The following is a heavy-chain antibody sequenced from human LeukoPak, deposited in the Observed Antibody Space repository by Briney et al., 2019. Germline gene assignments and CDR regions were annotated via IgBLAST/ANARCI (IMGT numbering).Heavy chain of an antibody. CDR3: ARRDYDILTGYSDAFDI. D-gene: IGHD3-9*01. Sequence: SETLSLTCAVYGGSFSNYYWIWIRQPPGKGLEWIGEINHSGSTNYNPSLKSRVTISVDTSKNQFSLKLSSVTAADTAMYYCARRDYDILTGYSDAFDIWGQGTMVTVSS. J-gene: IGHJ3*02. V-gene: IGHV4-34*01. CDR1: GGSFSNYY. CDR2: INHSGST.